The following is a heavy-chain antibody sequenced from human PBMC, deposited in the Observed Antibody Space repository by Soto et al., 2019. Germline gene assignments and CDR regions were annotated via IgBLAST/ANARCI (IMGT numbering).Heavy chain of an antibody. CDR1: GFTFSSYE. J-gene: IGHJ3*02. CDR3: AREGDIVVVPAAMRAFDI. V-gene: IGHV3-48*03. Sequence: GGSLRLSCAASGFTFSSYEMNWVRQAPGKGLEWVSYISSSGSTIYYADSLKGRFTISRDNAKNSLYLQMTSLRAEDTAVYYCAREGDIVVVPAAMRAFDIWGQGTMVTVSS. CDR2: ISSSGSTI. D-gene: IGHD2-2*01.